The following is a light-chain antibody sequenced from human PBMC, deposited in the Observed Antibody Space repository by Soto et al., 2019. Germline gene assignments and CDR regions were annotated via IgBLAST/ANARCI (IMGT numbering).Light chain of an antibody. CDR2: EGN. CDR1: SSDVGSYNL. Sequence: QSALPQPASVSGSPGQSITMSCAGASSDVGSYNLVSWYQQYPGKAPKLIIYEGNKRPSGVSNRFSGSGSGNTASLTISGLQAEDAADYYCCSYTGRSTSFGGGTKLTVL. CDR3: CSYTGRSTS. J-gene: IGLJ3*02. V-gene: IGLV2-23*01.